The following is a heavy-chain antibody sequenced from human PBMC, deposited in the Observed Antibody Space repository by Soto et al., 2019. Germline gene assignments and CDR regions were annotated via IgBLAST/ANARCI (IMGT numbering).Heavy chain of an antibody. V-gene: IGHV4-39*01. Sequence: SETLSLTCTVSGGSISSSSYFWGWIRQPPGKGLEWIGSIYYSGSTYSNPSLKGQVTISVDTSKNQFSLKLNFVTAADTAVYYCARLQQQLVLWGQGTLVTVSS. CDR1: GGSISSSSYF. J-gene: IGHJ4*02. CDR2: IYYSGST. D-gene: IGHD6-13*01. CDR3: ARLQQQLVL.